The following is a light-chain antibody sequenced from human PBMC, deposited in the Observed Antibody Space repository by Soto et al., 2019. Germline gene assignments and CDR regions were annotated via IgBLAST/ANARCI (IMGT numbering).Light chain of an antibody. V-gene: IGLV2-23*02. CDR2: EVD. J-gene: IGLJ2*01. CDR3: CTYAGHVPK. Sequence: QSALTQPASVSGSPGQSITISCAGTTSDVAYYDLVSWYQQHPGRAPKLLIYEVDKRPSGISVRFSGSKSGATASLTISGLLPEDEEVYFCCTYAGHVPKFGRGTK. CDR1: TSDVAYYDL.